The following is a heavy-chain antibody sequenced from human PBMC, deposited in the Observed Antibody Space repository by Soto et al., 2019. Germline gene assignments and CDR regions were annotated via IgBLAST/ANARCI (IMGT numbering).Heavy chain of an antibody. CDR3: ARGITLPTPLDY. CDR2: ITPFNGNT. CDR1: GYTFTYRY. J-gene: IGHJ4*02. Sequence: SVKVSCKASGYTFTYRYLHWVRQAPGQALEWMGWITPFNGNTNYAQKFQGRVTITRDTSVSTAYMELSSLRSEDTAVYYCARGITLPTPLDYWGQGTLVTVSS. D-gene: IGHD1-20*01. V-gene: IGHV1-45*02.